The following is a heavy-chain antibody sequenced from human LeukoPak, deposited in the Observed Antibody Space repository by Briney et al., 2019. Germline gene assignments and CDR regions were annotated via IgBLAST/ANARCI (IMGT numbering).Heavy chain of an antibody. CDR1: GFTFSSYG. CDR3: AKLVLRYFDWLMDY. J-gene: IGHJ4*02. CDR2: IRYDGSNK. Sequence: GGSLRLSCAASGFTFSSYGMHWVRQAPGKGLEWVAFIRYDGSNKYYADSVKGRFTISRDNSKNMLYLQMNSLRAEDTAVYYCAKLVLRYFDWLMDYWGQGTLVTVSS. D-gene: IGHD3-9*01. V-gene: IGHV3-30*02.